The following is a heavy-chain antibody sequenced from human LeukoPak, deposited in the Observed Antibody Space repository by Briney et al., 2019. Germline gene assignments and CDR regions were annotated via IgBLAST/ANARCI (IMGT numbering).Heavy chain of an antibody. Sequence: GGSLRLSCAASGFTFSSYSMNWVRQAPGKGLEWVSYISSSSGTIYYADSVKGRFTISRDNAKNSLYLQMNSLRDEDTAVYYCARVRPNYYDSSGTFDYWGQGTLVTVSS. D-gene: IGHD3-22*01. CDR1: GFTFSSYS. V-gene: IGHV3-48*02. J-gene: IGHJ4*02. CDR2: ISSSSGTI. CDR3: ARVRPNYYDSSGTFDY.